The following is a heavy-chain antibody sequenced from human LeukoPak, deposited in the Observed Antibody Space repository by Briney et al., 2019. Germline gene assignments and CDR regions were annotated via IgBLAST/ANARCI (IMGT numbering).Heavy chain of an antibody. Sequence: PGGSLRLSCAASGFTFSSYGMHWVRQAPGKGLEWVAVISYDGSNKYYADSVKGRFTISRDNSKNTLYVQMNSLRAEDTAVYYCAKDLGVRYFDWLIPGSDYWGQGTLVTVSS. D-gene: IGHD3-9*01. CDR2: ISYDGSNK. CDR1: GFTFSSYG. CDR3: AKDLGVRYFDWLIPGSDY. V-gene: IGHV3-30*18. J-gene: IGHJ4*02.